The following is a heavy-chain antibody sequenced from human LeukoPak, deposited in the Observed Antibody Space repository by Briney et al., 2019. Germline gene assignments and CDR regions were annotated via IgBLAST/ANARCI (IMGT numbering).Heavy chain of an antibody. J-gene: IGHJ4*02. CDR2: IKQDGSDK. Sequence: GGSLRLSCAASGFTFNSYWMTWVRQAPGKGLEWVADIKQDGSDKYYAGSVKGRFTISRDNAKDSLYLQMNSLRAEDTAVYFCARYNSAWKTDDYWGQGTLVTVSS. D-gene: IGHD6-19*01. CDR1: GFTFNSYW. V-gene: IGHV3-7*03. CDR3: ARYNSAWKTDDY.